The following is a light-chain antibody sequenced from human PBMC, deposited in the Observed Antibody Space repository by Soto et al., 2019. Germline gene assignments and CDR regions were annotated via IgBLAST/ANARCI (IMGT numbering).Light chain of an antibody. Sequence: DIHMAQSPSTLSASVGDSVTITCRASHDIKIWLAWYQQKPGKAPKLMIYDASSLESGVPSRFIGGGSGTEFTLTISRMQPDDFATYYFQQYYDYVYTFGQGNKLEI. CDR3: QQYYDYVYT. J-gene: IGKJ2*01. V-gene: IGKV1-5*01. CDR2: DAS. CDR1: HDIKIW.